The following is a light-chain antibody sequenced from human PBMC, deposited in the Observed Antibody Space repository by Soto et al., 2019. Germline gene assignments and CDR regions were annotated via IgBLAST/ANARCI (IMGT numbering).Light chain of an antibody. Sequence: DIQLTQSPSFLSASVGDGVTITCRASQGISSYLAWYQQKPGKAPKLLIYDVSTLQSGVPSRFSGSGSGTEFSLTISSLQPEDFATYYCQQFNSYPLTLGGGTKVDIK. V-gene: IGKV1-9*01. CDR2: DVS. CDR1: QGISSY. J-gene: IGKJ4*01. CDR3: QQFNSYPLT.